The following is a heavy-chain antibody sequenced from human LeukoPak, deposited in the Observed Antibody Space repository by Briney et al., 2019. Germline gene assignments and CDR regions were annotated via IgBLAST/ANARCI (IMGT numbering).Heavy chain of an antibody. CDR2: MNPDSGDT. D-gene: IGHD3-10*01. V-gene: IGHV1-2*02. Sequence: SSVSVSCKACGYTLIGQFIHGVGQAPGRGLEWMGWMNPDSGDTNYAQKFKGRVTMTRDTSITTAYMELSRLRSDDTAVYYCARDKWFAQLRTNYYMDVWGKGTAVTVSS. CDR1: GYTLIGQF. CDR3: ARDKWFAQLRTNYYMDV. J-gene: IGHJ6*03.